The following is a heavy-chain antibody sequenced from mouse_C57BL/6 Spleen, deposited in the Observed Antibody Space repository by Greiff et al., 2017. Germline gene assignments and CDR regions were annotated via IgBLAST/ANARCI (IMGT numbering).Heavy chain of an antibody. D-gene: IGHD5-1*01. J-gene: IGHJ1*03. CDR2: IDPETGGT. CDR3: TSTYHWYFDV. Sequence: VQLQQSGAELVRPGASVTLSCKASGYTFTDYEMHWVKQTPVHGLEWIGAIDPETGGTAYNQKFKGKAILTADKSSSTAYMELRSLTSEDSAVYYCTSTYHWYFDVWGTGTTVTVSS. V-gene: IGHV1-15*01. CDR1: GYTFTDYE.